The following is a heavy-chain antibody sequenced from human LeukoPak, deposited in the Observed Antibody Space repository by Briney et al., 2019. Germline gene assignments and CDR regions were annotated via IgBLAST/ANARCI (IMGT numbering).Heavy chain of an antibody. Sequence: PGGSLRLSWAASGXTVSSNYVSWVRQAPGKGLEWVSVIYSGGSTYFADSVKGRFTISRDNSKNTLYLQMNSLRVEDTAVYYCARDPGNNYFDYWGQGALVTVSS. CDR1: GXTVSSNY. CDR2: IYSGGST. CDR3: ARDPGNNYFDY. J-gene: IGHJ4*02. D-gene: IGHD2/OR15-2a*01. V-gene: IGHV3-66*01.